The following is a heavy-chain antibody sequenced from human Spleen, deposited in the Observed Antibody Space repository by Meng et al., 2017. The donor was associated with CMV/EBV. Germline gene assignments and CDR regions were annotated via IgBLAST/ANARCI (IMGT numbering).Heavy chain of an antibody. CDR2: INPNSGGT. V-gene: IGHV1-2*02. J-gene: IGHJ4*02. CDR1: GSTFTDYF. D-gene: IGHD2-21*01. CDR3: ARGLNCGGDCYSD. Sequence: KASGSTFTDYFIRWVRQAPGQGLGWMGRINPNSGGTNYAQKFQGRVTMTRDTSINTAYVELSSLRSGDTAIYYCARGLNCGGDCYSDWGQGTLVTVSS.